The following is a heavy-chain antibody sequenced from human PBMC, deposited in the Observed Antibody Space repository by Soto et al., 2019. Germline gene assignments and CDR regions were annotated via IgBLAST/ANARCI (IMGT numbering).Heavy chain of an antibody. D-gene: IGHD4-17*01. J-gene: IGHJ6*02. CDR1: GFTFSSYS. CDR2: ISSSSSYI. CDR3: ARDLYGDYYLIYYGMDV. V-gene: IGHV3-21*01. Sequence: PGGSLRLSCAASGFTFSSYSMNWVRQAPGKRLEWVSSISSSSSYIYYADSVKGRFTISRDNAKNSLYLQMNSLRAEDTAVYYCARDLYGDYYLIYYGMDVWGQGTTVTVSS.